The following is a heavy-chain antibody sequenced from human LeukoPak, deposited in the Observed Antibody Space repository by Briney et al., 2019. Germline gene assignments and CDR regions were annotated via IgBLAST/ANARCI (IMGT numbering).Heavy chain of an antibody. CDR2: IWYDGSNK. V-gene: IGHV3-33*01. CDR3: ARDTGGTGTYFGY. D-gene: IGHD1-7*01. J-gene: IGHJ4*02. Sequence: PGGSLRLSCAASGFTFSSYGMHWVRQAPGKGLEWVAVIWYDGSNKYYADSVKGRFTISRDNSKNTLYLQMNSLRAEDTAVYYCARDTGGTGTYFGYWGQGTLVTVSS. CDR1: GFTFSSYG.